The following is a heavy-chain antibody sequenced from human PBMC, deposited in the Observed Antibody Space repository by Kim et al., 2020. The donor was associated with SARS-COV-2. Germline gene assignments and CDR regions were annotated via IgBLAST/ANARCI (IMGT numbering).Heavy chain of an antibody. J-gene: IGHJ4*02. Sequence: TIYYANSVKGRFTISGDNAENSLFLQMNGLRAEDTALYYCATVLSKDSNYWGQGTLVIVSS. CDR3: ATVLSKDSNY. CDR2: TI. V-gene: IGHV3-48*01. D-gene: IGHD2-15*01.